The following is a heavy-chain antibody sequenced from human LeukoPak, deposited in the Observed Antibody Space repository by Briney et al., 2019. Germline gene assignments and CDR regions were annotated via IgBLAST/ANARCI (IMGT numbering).Heavy chain of an antibody. CDR1: GGSISSSSYY. CDR3: ARILAYCGGDCYRPYDGMDV. J-gene: IGHJ6*02. V-gene: IGHV4-61*05. Sequence: SETLSLTCTVSGGSISSSSYYWGWIRQPPGKGLEWIGYIYYSGSTNYNPSLKSRVTISVDTSKNQFSLKLSSVTAADTAVYYCARILAYCGGDCYRPYDGMDVWGQGTTVTVSS. CDR2: IYYSGST. D-gene: IGHD2-21*02.